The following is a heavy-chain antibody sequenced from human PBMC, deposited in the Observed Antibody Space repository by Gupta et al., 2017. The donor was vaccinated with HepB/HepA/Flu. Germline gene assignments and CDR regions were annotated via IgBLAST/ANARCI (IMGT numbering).Heavy chain of an antibody. Sequence: EVQLLESGGGLVQPGGSLRLSCAASGFTFSSYAMSWVRQAPGKGLEWVSAISGSGGSPYYAGSVKGRFTISRDNSKNTLYLQMNSLRAEDTAVYYCAARRSWHEGPFDYWGQGTRVTVSA. J-gene: IGHJ4*02. CDR2: ISGSGGSP. V-gene: IGHV3-23*01. CDR3: AARRSWHEGPFDY. CDR1: GFTFSSYA. D-gene: IGHD6-13*01.